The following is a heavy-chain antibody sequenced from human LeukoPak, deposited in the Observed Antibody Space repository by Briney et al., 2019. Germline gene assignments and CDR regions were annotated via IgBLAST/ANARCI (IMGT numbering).Heavy chain of an antibody. CDR3: ARGPYSYDSSGAFDI. CDR2: IIPIFGTA. D-gene: IGHD3-22*01. CDR1: GYTFTSYA. J-gene: IGHJ3*02. V-gene: IGHV1-69*06. Sequence: ASVKVSCKASGYTFTSYAISWVRQAPGQGLEWMGGIIPIFGTANYAQKFQGRVTITADKSTSTAYMGLSSLRSEDTAVYFCARGPYSYDSSGAFDIWGQGTMVTVSS.